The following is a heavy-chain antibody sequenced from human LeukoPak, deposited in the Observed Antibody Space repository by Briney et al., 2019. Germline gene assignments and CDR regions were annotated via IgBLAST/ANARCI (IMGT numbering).Heavy chain of an antibody. CDR3: ARVITRYDILTGYSLNGMDV. D-gene: IGHD3-9*01. V-gene: IGHV4-34*01. J-gene: IGHJ6*02. Sequence: SETLSLTCAVYGGSFSGHYWSWIRQPPGKGLEWIGEINHSGSTNYNPSLKSRVTISVDTSKNQFSLKLSSVTAADTAVYYCARVITRYDILTGYSLNGMDVWGQGTTVTVSS. CDR1: GGSFSGHY. CDR2: INHSGST.